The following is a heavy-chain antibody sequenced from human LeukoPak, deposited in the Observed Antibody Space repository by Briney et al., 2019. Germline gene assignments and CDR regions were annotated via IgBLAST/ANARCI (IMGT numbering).Heavy chain of an antibody. D-gene: IGHD6-19*01. Sequence: GESLKISCKGSGYTFTSYAMNWVRQAPGQGLEWMGWINTNTGNPTYAQGFTGRFVFSLDTSVSTAYLQISSLKAEDTAVYYCARDPHSSGWYAADAFDIWGQGTMVTVSS. CDR1: GYTFTSYA. J-gene: IGHJ3*02. CDR2: INTNTGNP. V-gene: IGHV7-4-1*02. CDR3: ARDPHSSGWYAADAFDI.